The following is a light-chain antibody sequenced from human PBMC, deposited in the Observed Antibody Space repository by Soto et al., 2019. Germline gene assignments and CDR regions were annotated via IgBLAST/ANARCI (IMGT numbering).Light chain of an antibody. J-gene: IGKJ1*01. CDR3: QQYNNWPQT. CDR2: GAS. V-gene: IGKV3-15*01. CDR1: QSVSSN. Sequence: EIVITQSPATPSVSPGERATLSFRASQSVSSNLAWYQQKPGQAPRLLIYGASTRATDIPARFSGSGSGTEFTLTISSLQSEDFAVYYCQQYNNWPQTFGQGTKVDIK.